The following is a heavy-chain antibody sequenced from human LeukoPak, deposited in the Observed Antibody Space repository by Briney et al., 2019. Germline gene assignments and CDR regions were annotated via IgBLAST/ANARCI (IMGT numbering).Heavy chain of an antibody. V-gene: IGHV3-7*01. CDR3: ARGPNYGARVDYLDS. J-gene: IGHJ4*02. CDR1: GFPFNSHW. Sequence: PGGSLRLSCAASGFPFNSHWMTWVRQAPGKGLEWVASIKQGGSEKYYADSVKGRFTVSRDDAKNSLYSQMNSLSADDTAVYYCARGPNYGARVDYLDSWGQGTKVTVSS. D-gene: IGHD4-17*01. CDR2: IKQGGSEK.